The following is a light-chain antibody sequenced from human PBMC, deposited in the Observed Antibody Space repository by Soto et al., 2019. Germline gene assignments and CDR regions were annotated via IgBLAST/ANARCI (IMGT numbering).Light chain of an antibody. J-gene: IGKJ3*01. CDR3: QQYNKWPPFT. Sequence: EIVMTQSPSSLSVSPGERATLSCRASQSVTANLAWYQQKPGQAPRLLIYNGVTRAAGIPARFTGSGSGREYTLTINSLQSEDVAMYYCQQYNKWPPFTFGPGTKVELK. CDR1: QSVTAN. V-gene: IGKV3-15*01. CDR2: NGV.